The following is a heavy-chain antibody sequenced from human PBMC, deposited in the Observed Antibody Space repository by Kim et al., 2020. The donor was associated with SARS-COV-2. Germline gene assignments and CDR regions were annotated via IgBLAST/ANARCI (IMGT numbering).Heavy chain of an antibody. CDR1: GYTFTSYD. J-gene: IGHJ5*02. CDR3: ARGYYYGSGSYRNWFDP. Sequence: ASVKVSCKASGYTFTSYDINWVRQATGQGLEWMGWMNPNSGNTGYAQKFQGRVTMTRNTSISTAYMELSSLRSEDTAVYYCARGYYYGSGSYRNWFDPWGQGTLVTVSS. V-gene: IGHV1-8*01. D-gene: IGHD3-10*01. CDR2: MNPNSGNT.